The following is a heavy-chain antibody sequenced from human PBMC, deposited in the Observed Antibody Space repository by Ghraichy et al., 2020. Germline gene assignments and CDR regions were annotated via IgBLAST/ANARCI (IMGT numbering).Heavy chain of an antibody. Sequence: SLRLSCAASGFTFDDYAMHWVRQAPGKGLEWVSGISWNSGSIGYADSVKGRFTISRDNAKNSLYLQMNSLRAEDTALYYCAKDIKVCGSTSCYTKIYYYGMDVWGQGTTVTVSS. CDR2: ISWNSGSI. D-gene: IGHD2-2*02. CDR3: AKDIKVCGSTSCYTKIYYYGMDV. V-gene: IGHV3-9*01. J-gene: IGHJ6*02. CDR1: GFTFDDYA.